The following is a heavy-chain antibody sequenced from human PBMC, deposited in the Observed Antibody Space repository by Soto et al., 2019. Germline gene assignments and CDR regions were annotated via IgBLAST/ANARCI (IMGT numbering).Heavy chain of an antibody. J-gene: IGHJ6*02. V-gene: IGHV3-30-3*01. CDR3: ARDQVRNSSSHLGYYYYYFGMDV. CDR1: GFTFSSYA. CDR2: ISYDGSNK. D-gene: IGHD6-13*01. Sequence: PGGSLRLSCAASGFTFSSYAMHWVRQAPGKGLEWVAVISYDGSNKYYADSVKGRFTISRDNSKNTLYLQMNSLRAEDTAVYYCARDQVRNSSSHLGYYYYYFGMDVWGQGTTVTLSS.